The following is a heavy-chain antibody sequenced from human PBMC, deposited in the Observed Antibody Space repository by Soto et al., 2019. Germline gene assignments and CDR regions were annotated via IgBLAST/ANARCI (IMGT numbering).Heavy chain of an antibody. CDR1: GGTFSSYT. CDR2: IIPILGIA. V-gene: IGHV1-69*02. CDR3: ARGVEATVTAYYCYYYYMDV. Sequence: QVQLVQSGAEVKKPGSSVKVSCKASGGTFSSYTISWVRQAPGQGLEWMGRIIPILGIANYAQKFQGRVRITTDKATSPAYMELSSLRSEGTAVYYWARGVEATVTAYYCYYYYMDVWGKGTTVTVSS. J-gene: IGHJ6*03. D-gene: IGHD4-17*01.